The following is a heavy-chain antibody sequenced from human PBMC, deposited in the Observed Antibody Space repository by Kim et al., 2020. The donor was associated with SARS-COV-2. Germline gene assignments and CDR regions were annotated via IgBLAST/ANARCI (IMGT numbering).Heavy chain of an antibody. V-gene: IGHV3-11*01. CDR3: ARGGIRSYGSPWFDY. Sequence: ADSVRVRFTISRDSAKNSLDLRLDSLRAEDTAVYYCARGGIRSYGSPWFDYWGQGTLVTVSS. D-gene: IGHD3-16*02. J-gene: IGHJ4*02.